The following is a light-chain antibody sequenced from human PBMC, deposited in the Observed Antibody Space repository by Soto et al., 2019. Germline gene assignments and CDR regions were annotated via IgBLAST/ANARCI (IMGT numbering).Light chain of an antibody. J-gene: IGKJ5*01. CDR1: QSINRD. CDR3: QKYNSALT. Sequence: EIVMTQSPATLSVSPGESATLSCRASQSINRDLAWYEQKPGQTPRRVIYGASTRATGVPARFSGSGSGTEFTLTISSLQSEDVATYFCQKYNSALTFGQGTRLEIK. CDR2: GAS. V-gene: IGKV3-15*01.